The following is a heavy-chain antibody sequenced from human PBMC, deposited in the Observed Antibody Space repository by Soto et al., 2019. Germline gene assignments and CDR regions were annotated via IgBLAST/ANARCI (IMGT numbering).Heavy chain of an antibody. V-gene: IGHV1-3*01. D-gene: IGHD3-3*02. CDR3: ARDQIVSGVFTRIWDS. Sequence: ASVKVSCKASGYTLTNYAMHWVRQAPGQRLEWMGWINAGNGNTEYSQKFQGRVTITRDTSASTAYMEPSSLRSEDTAVYYCARDQIVSGVFTRIWDSWGPGTLVTVSS. CDR1: GYTLTNYA. CDR2: INAGNGNT. J-gene: IGHJ5*01.